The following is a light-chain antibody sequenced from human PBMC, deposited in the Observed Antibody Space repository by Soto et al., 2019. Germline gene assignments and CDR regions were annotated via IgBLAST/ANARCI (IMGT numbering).Light chain of an antibody. CDR2: AAS. CDR3: QQSYSAPPYT. CDR1: QRISTY. Sequence: DIQMTQSPSSLSASVGDRVIITCRASQRISTYLNWYQQKPGKAPTLLIYAASRLQSGVPSRFSGSGSGTDFTLTISSLQPEDFATYYCQQSYSAPPYTFGQGTKLEIK. J-gene: IGKJ2*01. V-gene: IGKV1-39*01.